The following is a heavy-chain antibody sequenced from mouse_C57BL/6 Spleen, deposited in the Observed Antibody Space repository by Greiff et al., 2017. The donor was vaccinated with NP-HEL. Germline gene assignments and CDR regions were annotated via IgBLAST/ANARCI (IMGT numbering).Heavy chain of an antibody. J-gene: IGHJ4*01. Sequence: EVHLVESEGGLVQPGSSMKLSCTASGFTFSDYYMAWVRQVPEKGLEWVANINYDGSSTYYLDSLKSRFIISRDNAKNILYLQMSSLKSEDTATYYCARESYYYGSSYAMDYWGQGTSVTVSS. CDR1: GFTFSDYY. D-gene: IGHD1-1*01. CDR3: ARESYYYGSSYAMDY. CDR2: INYDGSST. V-gene: IGHV5-16*01.